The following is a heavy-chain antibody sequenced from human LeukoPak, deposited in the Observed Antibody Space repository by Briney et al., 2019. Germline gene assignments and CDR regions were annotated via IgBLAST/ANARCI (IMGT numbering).Heavy chain of an antibody. CDR1: GGSIRTDGSY. V-gene: IGHV4-39*02. D-gene: IGHD1-26*01. CDR2: IYIDGIT. J-gene: IGHJ6*02. CDR3: ARLFTCAWEYRYGMDV. Sequence: PSETLSLTCTVSGGSIRTDGSYWAWIRQPPGKGLEWIGSIYIDGITHYNSSIQSRITLSIDTSKNHFSVRLTSVTAADTAVFYCARLFTCAWEYRYGMDVWGQGTAVTVSS.